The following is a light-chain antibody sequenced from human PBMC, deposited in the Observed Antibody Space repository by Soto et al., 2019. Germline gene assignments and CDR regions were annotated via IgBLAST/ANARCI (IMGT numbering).Light chain of an antibody. CDR3: TQSYRTQYS. CDR2: LTS. V-gene: IGKV1-39*01. CDR1: RSIGNY. Sequence: DSQMTQSPSSLSASVGDRVTITCRASRSIGNYLNWYQQKPESAPKLLIYLTSSLQSGVPSRFRGSGSGTDFTLTISNLQPEDFATYYCTQSYRTQYSFGQGTK. J-gene: IGKJ2*01.